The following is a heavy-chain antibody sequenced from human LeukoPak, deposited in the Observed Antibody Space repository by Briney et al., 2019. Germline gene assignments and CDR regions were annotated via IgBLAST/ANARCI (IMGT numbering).Heavy chain of an antibody. CDR1: GGSISSSSYY. V-gene: IGHV4-39*01. CDR3: ARRGYSSTFDP. D-gene: IGHD6-19*01. J-gene: IGHJ5*02. Sequence: SSETLSLTCTVSGGSISSSSYYWGWIRQPPGKGLEWIGSIYYSGSTYYNPSLKSRVTISVDTSKNQFSLKLSSVTAADTAVYYCARRGYSSTFDPWPGNPGHRLL. CDR2: IYYSGST.